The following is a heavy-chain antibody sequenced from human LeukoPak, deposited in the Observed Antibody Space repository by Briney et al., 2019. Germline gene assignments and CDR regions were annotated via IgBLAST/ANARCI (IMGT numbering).Heavy chain of an antibody. CDR2: INPSGGST. Sequence: ASVKVSCKTSGYTFTNYYMHWVRQAPGQGLEWMGIINPSGGSTNYARKFQGRVTMTRDTSTSTVYMEVSSLRSEDTAVYYCAKDGDDCSSISCLYFFDSWGQGTLVTVSS. CDR1: GYTFTNYY. CDR3: AKDGDDCSSISCLYFFDS. V-gene: IGHV1-46*01. J-gene: IGHJ4*02. D-gene: IGHD2-2*01.